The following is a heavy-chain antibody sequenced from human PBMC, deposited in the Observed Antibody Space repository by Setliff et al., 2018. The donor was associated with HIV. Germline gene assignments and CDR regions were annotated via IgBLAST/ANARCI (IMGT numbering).Heavy chain of an antibody. Sequence: PGASLKISCKGSGYNFNSHWIGWVRQMPGKSLDWLGIIFPGDSDTRYNPSFEGQVTISADKSISTAYLQWSSLKASDTAIYYCTRQGYFGQWGDYWGQGAQVTVSS. CDR2: IFPGDSDT. V-gene: IGHV5-51*01. D-gene: IGHD1-26*01. CDR1: GYNFNSHW. CDR3: TRQGYFGQWGDY. J-gene: IGHJ4*02.